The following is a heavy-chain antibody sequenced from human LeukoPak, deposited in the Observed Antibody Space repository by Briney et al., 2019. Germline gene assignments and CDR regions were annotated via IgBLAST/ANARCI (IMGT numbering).Heavy chain of an antibody. Sequence: PGGSLRLSCAASGFTFDDYAMHWVRQAPGKGLEWVSGISWNSGSIGYADSVKGRFTISRDNAKNSLYLQMNSLRAEDTASYYCAKDGDFWSGYVTPYYFDYWGQGTLVTVSS. J-gene: IGHJ4*02. CDR2: ISWNSGSI. V-gene: IGHV3-9*01. D-gene: IGHD3-3*01. CDR1: GFTFDDYA. CDR3: AKDGDFWSGYVTPYYFDY.